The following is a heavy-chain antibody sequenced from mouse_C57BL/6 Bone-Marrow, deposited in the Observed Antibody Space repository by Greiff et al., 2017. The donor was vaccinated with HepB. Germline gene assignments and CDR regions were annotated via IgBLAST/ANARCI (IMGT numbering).Heavy chain of an antibody. CDR1: GFTFSSYA. D-gene: IGHD2-5*01. CDR3: TRVAYYSNYVWFAY. CDR2: ISSGGDYI. Sequence: EVQRVESGEGLVKPGGSLKLSCAASGFTFSSYAMSWVRQTPEKRLEWVAYISSGGDYIYYADTVKGRFTISRDNARNTLYLQMSSLKSEDTAMYYCTRVAYYSNYVWFAYWGQGTLVTVSA. V-gene: IGHV5-9-1*02. J-gene: IGHJ3*01.